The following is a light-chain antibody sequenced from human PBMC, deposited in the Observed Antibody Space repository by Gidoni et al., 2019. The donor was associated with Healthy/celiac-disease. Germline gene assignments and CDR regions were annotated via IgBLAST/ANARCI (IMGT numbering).Light chain of an antibody. V-gene: IGKV4-1*01. CDR2: WAS. CDR1: QSVLYCSNNKNY. Sequence: DIVMTQSPDSLAVSLGERATINCKPSQSVLYCSNNKNYLAWYQQKPGQPPKLLIYWASTRESGVPDRFSGSGSGTDFTLTISSLQAEDVAVYYCQQYYSTPLTFGGGTKVEIK. CDR3: QQYYSTPLT. J-gene: IGKJ4*01.